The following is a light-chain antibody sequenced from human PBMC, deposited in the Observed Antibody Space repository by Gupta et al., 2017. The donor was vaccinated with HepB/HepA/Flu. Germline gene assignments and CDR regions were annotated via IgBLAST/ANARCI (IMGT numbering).Light chain of an antibody. V-gene: IGLV4-69*01. CDR2: LNRDGSH. Sequence: HLVLTQSPSASASLGASVNITCTLSSGHSSHAIAWHQQQQEKGPRYLMKLNRDGSHSKGDGIPDRFSGSSSGAARYLTSSSLQSDEESYYYCQNWSTGIRVFGGGTKMTVL. CDR3: QNWSTGIRV. CDR1: SGHSSHA. J-gene: IGLJ2*01.